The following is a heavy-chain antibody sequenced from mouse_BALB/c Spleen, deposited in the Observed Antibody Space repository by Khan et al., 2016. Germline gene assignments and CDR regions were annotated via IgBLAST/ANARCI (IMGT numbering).Heavy chain of an antibody. D-gene: IGHD1-1*01. J-gene: IGHJ1*01. CDR3: ARYRYYYGSSRYFDV. Sequence: QIQLVQSGPELKRPGKTVKISCKASGYTFTNYGINWVKQAPGKGLKWMGWINTYSGESTYADDFKGRFAFSLEHSANTAYLQINNLKNEDTATYFCARYRYYYGSSRYFDVWGAGTTVTVSS. CDR2: INTYSGES. CDR1: GYTFTNYG. V-gene: IGHV9-3-1*01.